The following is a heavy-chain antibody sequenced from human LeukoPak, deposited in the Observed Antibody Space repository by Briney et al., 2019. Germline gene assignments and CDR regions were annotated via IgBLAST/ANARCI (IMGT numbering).Heavy chain of an antibody. CDR1: GYTFTNYY. CDR3: AICRTTSNTDS. Sequence: GASVKVSCKASGYTFTNYYVHWVRQAPGQGLEWMGIINPSGGSTNYAQRFQGRVTMTRDTSTSTVYMELRSLRSEDTAVYYWAICRTTSNTDSWGQGTLVTVSS. CDR2: INPSGGST. V-gene: IGHV1-46*01. J-gene: IGHJ4*02. D-gene: IGHD2-2*01.